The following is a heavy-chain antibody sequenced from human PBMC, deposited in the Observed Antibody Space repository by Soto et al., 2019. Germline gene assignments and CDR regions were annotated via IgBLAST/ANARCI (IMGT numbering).Heavy chain of an antibody. Sequence: GGSLRLSCAASGFTFSSYAMSWVRQAPGKGLEWVSAISGSGGSTYYADSVKGRFTISRDNSKNTLYLQMNSLRAEDTAVYYCAKYSAPVVVIHWYFDLWGRGTLVTVSS. V-gene: IGHV3-23*01. CDR3: AKYSAPVVVIHWYFDL. CDR2: ISGSGGST. D-gene: IGHD3-22*01. J-gene: IGHJ2*01. CDR1: GFTFSSYA.